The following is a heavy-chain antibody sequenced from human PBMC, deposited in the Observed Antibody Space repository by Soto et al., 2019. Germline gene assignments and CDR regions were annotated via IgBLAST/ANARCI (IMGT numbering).Heavy chain of an antibody. CDR2: IIPIFGTA. J-gene: IGHJ6*02. CDR3: GWSRDGYNLGLYYYGMDV. D-gene: IGHD5-12*01. CDR1: GGTFSSYA. Sequence: SVKVSCKASGGTFSSYAISWVRQAPGQGLEWMGGIIPIFGTANYAQKFQGRVTVTADESTSTAYMELSSLRSEDTAVYYCGWSRDGYNLGLYYYGMDVWGQGTTVTVSS. V-gene: IGHV1-69*13.